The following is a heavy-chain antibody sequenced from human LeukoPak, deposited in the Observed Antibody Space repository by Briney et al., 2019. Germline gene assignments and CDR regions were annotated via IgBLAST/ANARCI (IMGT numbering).Heavy chain of an antibody. J-gene: IGHJ5*02. V-gene: IGHV4-34*01. CDR2: INHSGST. D-gene: IGHD1-14*01. Sequence: SGTLSLTCAVYGGSFSGYYWSWIRQPPGKGLEWIGEINHSGSTNYNPSLKSRVTISVDTSKNQFSLKLSSVTAADTAVYYCARGRMKWFDPWGQGTLVTVSS. CDR1: GGSFSGYY. CDR3: ARGRMKWFDP.